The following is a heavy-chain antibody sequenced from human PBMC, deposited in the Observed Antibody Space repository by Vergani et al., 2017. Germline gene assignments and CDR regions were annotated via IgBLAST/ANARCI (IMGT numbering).Heavy chain of an antibody. J-gene: IGHJ1*01. V-gene: IGHV3-21*04. CDR1: GFTFSSYS. Sequence: EVQLVESGGGLVKPGGSLRLSCAASGFTFSSYSMNWVRQAPGKGLEWVSSISSSSSYIYYADSVKGRFTISRDNAKNSLYLQMNSLRTEDTALYYCAKDIVPYSSGHFQHWGQGTLVTVSS. CDR3: AKDIVPYSSGHFQH. CDR2: ISSSSSYI. D-gene: IGHD6-19*01.